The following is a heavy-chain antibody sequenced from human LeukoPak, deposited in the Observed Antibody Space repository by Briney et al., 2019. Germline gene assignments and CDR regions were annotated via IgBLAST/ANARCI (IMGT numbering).Heavy chain of an antibody. CDR3: TSRTYVDIVAMALRHYYYYMDV. J-gene: IGHJ6*03. CDR1: GLTVSSNC. CDR2: IYSGGDT. V-gene: IGHV3-53*01. Sequence: GGSLRLSCAASGLTVSSNCMSWVRQAPGKGLEWVSFIYSGGDTYYADSVKGRFTISRDNSKNTFHLQMNSLRAEDTAVYYCTSRTYVDIVAMALRHYYYYMDVWGKGTTVTISS. D-gene: IGHD5-12*01.